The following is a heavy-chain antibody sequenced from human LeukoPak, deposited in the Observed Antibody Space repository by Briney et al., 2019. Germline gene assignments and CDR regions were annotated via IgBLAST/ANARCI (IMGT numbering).Heavy chain of an antibody. J-gene: IGHJ3*02. D-gene: IGHD3-3*01. V-gene: IGHV3-30-3*01. CDR2: ISYDGSNK. CDR3: ARQYDFWSGYGAFDI. Sequence: GGSLRLSCAASGFTFSSYWMHWVRQAPGKGLEWVAVISYDGSNKYYADSVKGRFTISRDNSKNTLYLQMNSLRAEDTAVYYCARQYDFWSGYGAFDIWGQGTMVTVSS. CDR1: GFTFSSYW.